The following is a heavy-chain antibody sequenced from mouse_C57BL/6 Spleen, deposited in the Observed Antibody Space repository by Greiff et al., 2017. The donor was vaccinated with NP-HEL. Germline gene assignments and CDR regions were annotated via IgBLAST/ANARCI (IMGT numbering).Heavy chain of an antibody. V-gene: IGHV1-18*01. D-gene: IGHD3-2*02. Sequence: EVKLVESGPELVKPGASVKIPCKASGYTFTDYNMDWVKQSHGKSLEWIGDINPNNGGTIYNQKFKGKATLTVDKSSSTAYMELRSLTSEDTAVYYCARRGDSSGLAWFAYWGQGTLVTVSA. CDR2: INPNNGGT. J-gene: IGHJ3*01. CDR1: GYTFTDYN. CDR3: ARRGDSSGLAWFAY.